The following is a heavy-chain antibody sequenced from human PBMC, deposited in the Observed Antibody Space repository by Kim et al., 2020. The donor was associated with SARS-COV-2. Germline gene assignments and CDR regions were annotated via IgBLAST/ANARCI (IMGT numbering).Heavy chain of an antibody. V-gene: IGHV4-59*01. CDR3: ARDFGGRDDY. CDR2: T. Sequence: TNDHPSLRSRVTILVDTSKNQFSLRLRSVTAADTAIYYCARDFGGRDDYWGQGTLVSVSS. D-gene: IGHD2-15*01. J-gene: IGHJ4*02.